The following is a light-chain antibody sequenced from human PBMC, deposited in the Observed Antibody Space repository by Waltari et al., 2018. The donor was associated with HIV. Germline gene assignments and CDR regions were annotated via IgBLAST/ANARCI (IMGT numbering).Light chain of an antibody. CDR3: QSADSSGTYV. J-gene: IGLJ1*01. CDR2: KDS. CDR1: ALPQQY. V-gene: IGLV3-25*03. Sequence: SYELTQPTSVSVPPGQPARITCSGDALPQQYAYWYQQKPGQAPVLVIYKDSERPSGIPERFSGSSSGTTVTLTISGVQAEDEADYYCQSADSSGTYVFGTGTKVTVL.